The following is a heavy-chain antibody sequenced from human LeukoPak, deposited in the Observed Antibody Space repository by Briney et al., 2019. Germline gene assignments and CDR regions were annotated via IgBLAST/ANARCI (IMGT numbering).Heavy chain of an antibody. V-gene: IGHV3-53*01. CDR1: GFTVSSNY. CDR3: ARVNSARGALDY. J-gene: IGHJ4*02. Sequence: GGSLRLSCAASGFTVSSNYMNWVRQAPGKGLEWVSVIYSGGSTYYADSVKGRFTISRDNSKNTLYLQMNSLRAEDTAVYYCARVNSARGALDYWGQGTLVTVSS. CDR2: IYSGGST. D-gene: IGHD3-10*01.